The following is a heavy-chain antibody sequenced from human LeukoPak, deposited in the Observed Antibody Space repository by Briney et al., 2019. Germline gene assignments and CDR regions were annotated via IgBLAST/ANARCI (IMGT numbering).Heavy chain of an antibody. CDR2: IHPSTGNP. V-gene: IGHV7-4-1*02. CDR3: ARAFQSLGGLSLPDY. J-gene: IGHJ4*02. Sequence: ASVKVSCKASGSTFSSSAVNWVREAPGQGLEWMGWIHPSTGNPTYAQGFTGRFVFSLDTSVSTTYLQISSLKAEDTAVYFCARAFQSLGGLSLPDYWGQGTLVTVSS. D-gene: IGHD3-16*02. CDR1: GSTFSSSA.